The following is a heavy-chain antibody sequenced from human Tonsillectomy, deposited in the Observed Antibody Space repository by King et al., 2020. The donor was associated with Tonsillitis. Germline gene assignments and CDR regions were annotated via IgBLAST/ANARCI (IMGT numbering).Heavy chain of an antibody. Sequence: QLQESGPGLVKPSETLSLTCTVSGYSISSGYYWDWIRQPPGKGLEWIGGIHHSGSTYYNPSLKSRVTISVDTSNNHFSLKLSSVTAAGTALYFCARERSGVTCDFWGQGTLVTVSS. CDR2: IHHSGST. D-gene: IGHD2-21*02. CDR1: GYSISSGYY. J-gene: IGHJ4*02. V-gene: IGHV4-38-2*02. CDR3: ARERSGVTCDF.